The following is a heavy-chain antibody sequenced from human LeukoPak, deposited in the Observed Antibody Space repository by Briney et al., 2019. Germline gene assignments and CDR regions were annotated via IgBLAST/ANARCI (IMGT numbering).Heavy chain of an antibody. CDR1: GFTFSSYC. J-gene: IGHJ6*02. Sequence: GGSLRLSCAVSGFTFSSYCMNWVRQAPGKGLEWVAVISYDGSNKYYADSVKGRFTISREKSKNTLYLQMNSLRAEDTAVYYCAKDLLGGDSGSYYEVGELGMDVWGQGTTVTVSS. CDR2: ISYDGSNK. CDR3: AKDLLGGDSGSYYEVGELGMDV. V-gene: IGHV3-30*18. D-gene: IGHD1-26*01.